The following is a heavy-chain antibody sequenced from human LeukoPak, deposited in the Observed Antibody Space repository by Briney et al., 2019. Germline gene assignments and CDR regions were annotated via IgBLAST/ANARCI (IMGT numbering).Heavy chain of an antibody. Sequence: SETLSLTCTVSGYSISSGYYWGWIRQPPGKGLEWIGSIYHSGSTYYNPSLKSRVTISVDTSKNQFSLKLSSVTAADTAVYYCARQSDSDYYGSGSYYSLGAFDIWGQGTMVTVSS. J-gene: IGHJ3*02. CDR3: ARQSDSDYYGSGSYYSLGAFDI. V-gene: IGHV4-38-2*02. D-gene: IGHD3-10*01. CDR2: IYHSGST. CDR1: GYSISSGYY.